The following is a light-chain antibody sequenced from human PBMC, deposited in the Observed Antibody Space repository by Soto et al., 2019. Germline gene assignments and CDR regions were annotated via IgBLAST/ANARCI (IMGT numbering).Light chain of an antibody. V-gene: IGKV1-5*01. CDR2: DAT. CDR1: QSIDRW. Sequence: DIQMTQSPSTLSASVVDRVTITCRASQSIDRWLAWYQQKPGKAPKVLIWDATTLHRGVPSRFSGSRSGTEFTLTISSLQPDDFATYYCQQYNSYSPAFGQGTKVDIK. J-gene: IGKJ1*01. CDR3: QQYNSYSPA.